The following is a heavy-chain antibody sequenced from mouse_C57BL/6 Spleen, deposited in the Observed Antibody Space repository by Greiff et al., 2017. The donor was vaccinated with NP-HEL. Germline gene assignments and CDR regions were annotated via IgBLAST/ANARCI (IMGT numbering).Heavy chain of an antibody. CDR1: GYAFSSSW. CDR3: AKEGDDYDDATFCAY. Sequence: QVQLQQSGPELVKPGASVKISCKASGYAFSSSWMNWVKQRPGKGLEWIGRIYPGDGDTNYNGKFKGKATLTADKSSSTAYMQLSSLTSEDSAVYLCAKEGDDYDDATFCAYWGQGTLVTVSA. D-gene: IGHD2-4*01. J-gene: IGHJ3*01. CDR2: IYPGDGDT. V-gene: IGHV1-82*01.